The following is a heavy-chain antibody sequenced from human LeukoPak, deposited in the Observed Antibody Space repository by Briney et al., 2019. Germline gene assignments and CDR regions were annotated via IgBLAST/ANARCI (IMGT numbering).Heavy chain of an antibody. J-gene: IGHJ4*02. CDR2: ISGSGGST. CDR1: GFTFSSYA. V-gene: IGHV3-23*01. Sequence: SGGSLRLSCAASGFTFSSYAMSWVRQAPGQGLEWVSAISGSGGSTYYADSVKGRFTISRDNSKNTLYLQMNSLRAEDTAVYYCAKSGAFMITFGGVIVSHFDYWGQGTLVTVSS. CDR3: AKSGAFMITFGGVIVSHFDY. D-gene: IGHD3-16*02.